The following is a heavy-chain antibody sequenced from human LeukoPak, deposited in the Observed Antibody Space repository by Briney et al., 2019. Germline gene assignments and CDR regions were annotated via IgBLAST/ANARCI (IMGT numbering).Heavy chain of an antibody. D-gene: IGHD3-16*02. J-gene: IGHJ4*02. CDR2: ISAYNGNT. V-gene: IGHV1-18*01. CDR1: GYTFTSYG. CDR3: FYMITFGGVIVDY. Sequence: ASVKVSCKVSGYTFTSYGISWVRQAPGQGLEWMGWISAYNGNTNYAQKLQGRVTMTTDTSTSTAYMELRSLRSEDTAVYYCFYMITFGGVIVDYWGQGTLVTVSS.